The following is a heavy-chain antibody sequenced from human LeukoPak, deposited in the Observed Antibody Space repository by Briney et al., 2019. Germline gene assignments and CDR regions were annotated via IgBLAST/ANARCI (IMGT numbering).Heavy chain of an antibody. J-gene: IGHJ4*02. D-gene: IGHD3-10*01. Sequence: ASVNVSCKASGYTFTGYYMHWVRQAPGQGLGWMGWINPNSGGTNYAQKFQGRVTMTSDTSISTAYMELSRMRSDDTAVYYCAKERGNYGAGSWWIDYWGQGTLVTVSS. CDR2: INPNSGGT. CDR1: GYTFTGYY. CDR3: AKERGNYGAGSWWIDY. V-gene: IGHV1-2*02.